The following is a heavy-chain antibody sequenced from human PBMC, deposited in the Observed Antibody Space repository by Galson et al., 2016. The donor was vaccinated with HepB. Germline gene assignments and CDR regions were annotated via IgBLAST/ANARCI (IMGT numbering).Heavy chain of an antibody. Sequence: SLRLSCAASGFKFSNFPMHWVRQAPGKGLQWLALISYDGKNTLYADDVKGRFTISRDNSNNTLSLQMNGLRPEDTALYHCWGFRQEVKKTHDYWGQGALVIVSS. V-gene: IGHV3-30*01. D-gene: IGHD3-10*01. CDR2: ISYDGKNT. J-gene: IGHJ4*02. CDR3: WGFRQEVKKTHDY. CDR1: GFKFSNFP.